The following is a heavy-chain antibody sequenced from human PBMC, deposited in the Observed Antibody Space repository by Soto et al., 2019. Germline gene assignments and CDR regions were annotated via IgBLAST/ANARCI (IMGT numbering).Heavy chain of an antibody. CDR2: IYSSGST. CDR3: ARFVRSCSGTTCYTRADV. D-gene: IGHD2-2*02. Sequence: SEPLSLTCTVSGGSVSSDTHYWSWIRQPPGKRLEWIGFIYSSGSTNYNPSLKSRVTMSVDTSKNQFSLKLRSVIVADTAVYHCARFVRSCSGTTCYTRADVWGQGTTVTVSS. J-gene: IGHJ6*02. CDR1: GGSVSSDTHY. V-gene: IGHV4-61*01.